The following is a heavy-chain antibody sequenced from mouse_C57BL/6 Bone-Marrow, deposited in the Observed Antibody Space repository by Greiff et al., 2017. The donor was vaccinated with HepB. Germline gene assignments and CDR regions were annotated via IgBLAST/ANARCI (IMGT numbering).Heavy chain of an antibody. D-gene: IGHD1-1*01. CDR3: ARHYYGSSYGGVWFAY. CDR2: ISNLAYSI. J-gene: IGHJ3*01. CDR1: GFTFSDYG. V-gene: IGHV5-15*01. Sequence: EVKLQESGGGLVQPGGSLKLSCAASGFTFSDYGMAWVRQAPRKGPEWVAFISNLAYSIYYADTVTGRFTISRENAKNTLYLEMSSLRSEDTAMYYCARHYYGSSYGGVWFAYWGQGTLVTVSA.